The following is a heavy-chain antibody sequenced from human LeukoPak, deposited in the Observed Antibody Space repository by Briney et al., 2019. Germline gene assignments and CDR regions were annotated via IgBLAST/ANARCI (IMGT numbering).Heavy chain of an antibody. CDR3: ARMGRAVAGLKDY. CDR2: IYPGDSDT. CDR1: GYSFTGYW. Sequence: GESLKISWKGSGYSFTGYWIGWVRQMPGKGLEWMGIIYPGDSDTRYSPSFQGQVTISADKSISTAYLQWSSLKASDTAMYYCARMGRAVAGLKDYWGQGTLVTVSS. J-gene: IGHJ4*02. V-gene: IGHV5-51*01. D-gene: IGHD6-19*01.